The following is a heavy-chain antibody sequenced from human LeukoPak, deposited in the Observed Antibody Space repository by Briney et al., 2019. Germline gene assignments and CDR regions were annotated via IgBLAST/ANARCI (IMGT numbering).Heavy chain of an antibody. J-gene: IGHJ4*02. V-gene: IGHV3-21*01. CDR3: ARDPGHRGLDY. D-gene: IGHD3-10*01. CDR1: RFTFSSYS. Sequence: GGSLRLSCAASRFTFSSYSMNWVRQAPGKGLEWVSSISSSGSYIYYADSVKGRFTISRDNAKNSLYLQMNSLRAEDTAVYYCARDPGHRGLDYWGQGTLVTVSS. CDR2: ISSSGSYI.